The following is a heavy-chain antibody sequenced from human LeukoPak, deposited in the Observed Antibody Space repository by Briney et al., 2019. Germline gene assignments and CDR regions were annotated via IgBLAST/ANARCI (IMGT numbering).Heavy chain of an antibody. V-gene: IGHV3-48*03. J-gene: IGHJ4*02. CDR2: ISSSGSTI. CDR1: GFTFSSYE. CDR3: ARDWFHAIDY. D-gene: IGHD2/OR15-2a*01. Sequence: GGSLRLSCAASGFTFSSYEMNWVRQAPGKGVEGVSYISSSGSTIYYADSVKGRVTISRDNAKNSLYLQMNSLRDEDTAVYYCARDWFHAIDYWGQGTLVTVSS.